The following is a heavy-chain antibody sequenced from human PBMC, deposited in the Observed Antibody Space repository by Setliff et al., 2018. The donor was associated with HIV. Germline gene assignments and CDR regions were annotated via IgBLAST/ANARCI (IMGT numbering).Heavy chain of an antibody. CDR3: ATFSGWYVDFDY. Sequence: SETLSLTCTVSGGSISSHYWSWIRQPPGKGLEWLGTIYYSGTTYYNPSLKSRVTMSKDTSQNQFSLKLTSVTATDTAVYYCATFSGWYVDFDYWGQGTLVTVSS. J-gene: IGHJ4*02. D-gene: IGHD6-19*01. CDR1: GGSISSHY. V-gene: IGHV4-59*04. CDR2: IYYSGTT.